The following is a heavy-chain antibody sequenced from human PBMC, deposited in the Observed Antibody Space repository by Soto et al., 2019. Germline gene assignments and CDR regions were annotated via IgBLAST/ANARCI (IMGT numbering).Heavy chain of an antibody. V-gene: IGHV4-34*01. CDR2: INHSGST. Sequence: PSETLSLTCNVSGGSISSHYWSWIRQPPGKGLEWIGEINHSGSTNYNPSLKSRVTISVDTSKNQFSLKLSSVTAADTAVYYCATTKETESRPFDYWGQGTPVTVSS. CDR3: ATTKETESRPFDY. CDR1: GGSISSHY. D-gene: IGHD1-26*01. J-gene: IGHJ4*02.